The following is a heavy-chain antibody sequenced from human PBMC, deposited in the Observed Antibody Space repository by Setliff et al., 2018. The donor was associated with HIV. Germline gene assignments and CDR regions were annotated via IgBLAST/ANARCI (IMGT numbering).Heavy chain of an antibody. V-gene: IGHV4-59*12. Sequence: SETLSLTCTVSGGSISHYYWTWIRQPPGKGLEWIGYIYHTGKTYYNPSLQSRIIMSLDMSQNQFSLKLSSVTAADTAVYYCAKEGNSVDNWLDPWGPGTLVTVSS. CDR1: GGSISHYY. CDR3: AKEGNSVDNWLDP. J-gene: IGHJ5*02. D-gene: IGHD1-26*01. CDR2: IYHTGKT.